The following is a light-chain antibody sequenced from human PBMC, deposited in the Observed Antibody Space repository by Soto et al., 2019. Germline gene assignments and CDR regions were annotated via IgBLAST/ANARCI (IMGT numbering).Light chain of an antibody. J-gene: IGKJ1*01. CDR2: GAS. V-gene: IGKV3-20*01. Sequence: EIVLTQSPGTLSFSPGERATLSCRASQSFTSRSLAWYQQKPGLAPRLLISGASNRAAGIPDRFSGSGSGTDFTLTISRLEPEDFAVYYCQQYDSSPRTFGQGTKVDIK. CDR3: QQYDSSPRT. CDR1: QSFTSRS.